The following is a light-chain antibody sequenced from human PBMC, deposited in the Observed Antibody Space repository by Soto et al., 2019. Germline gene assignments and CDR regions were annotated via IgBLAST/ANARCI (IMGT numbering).Light chain of an antibody. CDR1: RIINNW. CDR3: HQYHTYSPET. Sequence: IQMTQSPSTLSASVGDRVTITCRASRIINNWLAWYQQKPGKAPRLLMYDASSLESGVPPRFSGSGSGTEFLLTINTLQPDDFATYYCHQYHTYSPETVGQWTKLEIK. CDR2: DAS. V-gene: IGKV1-5*01. J-gene: IGKJ2*01.